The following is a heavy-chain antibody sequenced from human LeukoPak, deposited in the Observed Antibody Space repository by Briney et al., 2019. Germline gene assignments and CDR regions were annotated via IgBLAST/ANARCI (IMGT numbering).Heavy chain of an antibody. CDR1: GGTFSSYA. CDR2: IIPIFGTA. CDR3: ASNLGYCSSTSRHREGYYGVDV. Sequence: SVKVSCKASGGTFSSYAISWVRQAPGQGLEWMGGIIPIFGTANYAQKFQGRVTITADKSTSTAYMELSSLRSEDTAVYYCASNLGYCSSTSRHREGYYGVDVWGKGTTVTVSS. J-gene: IGHJ6*04. V-gene: IGHV1-69*06. D-gene: IGHD2-2*02.